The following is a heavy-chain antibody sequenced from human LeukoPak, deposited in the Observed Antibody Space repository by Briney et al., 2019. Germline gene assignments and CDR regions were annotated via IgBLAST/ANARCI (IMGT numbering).Heavy chain of an antibody. Sequence: GGSLRLSCAASGFTFSSYSMNWVRQAPGKGLEWVSSISSSSSYIYYADSVKGRFTISRDNAKNSLYLQMNSLRAEDTAVYYCARDTYYYDSSGYYYFDYWGQGTQVTVSS. CDR1: GFTFSSYS. V-gene: IGHV3-21*01. CDR3: ARDTYYYDSSGYYYFDY. CDR2: ISSSSSYI. D-gene: IGHD3-22*01. J-gene: IGHJ4*02.